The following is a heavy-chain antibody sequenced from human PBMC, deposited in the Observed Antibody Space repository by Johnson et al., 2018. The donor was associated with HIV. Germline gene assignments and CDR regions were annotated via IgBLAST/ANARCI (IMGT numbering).Heavy chain of an antibody. CDR1: GFTFSDAW. V-gene: IGHV3-15*01. Sequence: VQLVESGGGLVQPGGSLRLSCAASGFTFSDAWMNWVRQAPGKGLEWVGRIKSKADGGTTDYAAPVKGKFTISRDDSQSTLYLQMNSLKTEDTAVYFCAREVRVGATGAWVIAFDIWGQGTMVTVSS. J-gene: IGHJ3*02. D-gene: IGHD1-26*01. CDR2: IKSKADGGTT. CDR3: AREVRVGATGAWVIAFDI.